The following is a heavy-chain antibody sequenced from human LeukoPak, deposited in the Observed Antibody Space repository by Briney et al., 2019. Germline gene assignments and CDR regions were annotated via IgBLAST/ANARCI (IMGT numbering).Heavy chain of an antibody. CDR3: ASVGLSGYYWDY. V-gene: IGHV1-18*01. CDR1: GYTFTSYG. J-gene: IGHJ4*02. CDR2: ISAYNGNT. D-gene: IGHD3-22*01. Sequence: ASVKVSCKASGYTFTSYGISWVRQAPGQGLEWMGWISAYNGNTNYAQKLQGRVAMTTDTSTSTAYMELRSLRSDDTAVYYCASVGLSGYYWDYWGQGTLVTVSS.